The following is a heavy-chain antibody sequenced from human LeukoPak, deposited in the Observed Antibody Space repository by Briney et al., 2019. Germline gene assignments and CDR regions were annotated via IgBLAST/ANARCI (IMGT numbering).Heavy chain of an antibody. D-gene: IGHD4-11*01. Sequence: GGSLRLSCAASGFTFSGSTMHWVRQASGKGLEWVGRIRSKANSYATAYAASVKGRFTISRDDSKNTAYLQMNSLKTEDTAVYYCAKHDYSNPDYWGQGTLVTVSS. CDR1: GFTFSGST. V-gene: IGHV3-73*01. CDR2: IRSKANSYAT. CDR3: AKHDYSNPDY. J-gene: IGHJ4*02.